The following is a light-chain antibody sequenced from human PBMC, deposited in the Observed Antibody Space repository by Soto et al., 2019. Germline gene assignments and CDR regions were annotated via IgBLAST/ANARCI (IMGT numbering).Light chain of an antibody. V-gene: IGKV1-39*01. CDR1: QTISSH. J-gene: IGKJ1*01. CDR2: AAS. Sequence: DIQMTQSPSSLSASVGDRVIITCRASQTISSHLNWYQQKPGKAPNLLVYAASSLQSGVPSRFSGSGSGTDFTLTISSLQPEDFATYYCQQSYSTPRTFGQGTKVDIK. CDR3: QQSYSTPRT.